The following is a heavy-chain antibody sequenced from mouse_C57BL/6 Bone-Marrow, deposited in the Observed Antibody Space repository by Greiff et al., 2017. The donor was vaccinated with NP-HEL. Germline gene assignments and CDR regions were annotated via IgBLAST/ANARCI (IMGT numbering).Heavy chain of an antibody. V-gene: IGHV5-17*01. CDR1: GFTFSDYG. Sequence: DVMLVESGGGLVKPGGSLKLSCAASGFTFSDYGMHWVRQAPEKGLEWVAYISSGSSTIYYADTVKGRFTISRDNDKNTMFLQMTSLRSEDTAMYYCASAPPFAYGGQESVVTVSA. J-gene: IGHJ3*01. CDR3: ASAPPFAY. CDR2: ISSGSSTI.